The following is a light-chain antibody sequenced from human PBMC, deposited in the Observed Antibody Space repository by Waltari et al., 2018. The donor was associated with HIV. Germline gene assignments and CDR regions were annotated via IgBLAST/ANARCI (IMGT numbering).Light chain of an antibody. CDR3: VAWDDSLSGLL. J-gene: IGLJ3*02. CDR1: RSNIGSNH. V-gene: IGLV1-47*01. Sequence: QSVLTQPPSASGTPGQRVTFPCSGSRSNIGSNHVYWFQQPPGPIPRLLIYTNDQRPAGVPDRFAGSKSGTSASLAISGLRSEDEADYSCVAWDDSLSGLLFGGGTKLTVL. CDR2: TND.